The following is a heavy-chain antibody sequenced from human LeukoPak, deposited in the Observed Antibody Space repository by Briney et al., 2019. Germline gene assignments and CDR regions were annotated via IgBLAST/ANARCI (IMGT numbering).Heavy chain of an antibody. CDR2: IYYSGST. CDR1: GGSISSYY. CDR3: ARLGGRGSGFSY. V-gene: IGHV4-59*01. Sequence: SETLSLTCTVSGGSISSYYWSWIRQPPGKGLEWIGYIYYSGSTNYNPSLKSRVTISVDTSKNQFSLKLSSVTAADTAVYYCARLGGRGSGFSYWGQGTLVTVSS. J-gene: IGHJ4*02. D-gene: IGHD3-22*01.